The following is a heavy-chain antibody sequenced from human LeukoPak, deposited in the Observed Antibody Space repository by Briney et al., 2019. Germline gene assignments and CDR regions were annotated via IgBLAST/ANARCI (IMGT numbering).Heavy chain of an antibody. D-gene: IGHD3-9*01. Sequence: GASVKVSCKASGGTFSSYAISWVRQAPGQGLEWMGGIIHFFGTANYAQKFQGRVTITADESTSTAYMELSSLRSEDTAVYYCARPKDYDILTGYGPPDYYYYGMDVWGKGTTVTVSS. CDR1: GGTFSSYA. CDR2: IIHFFGTA. CDR3: ARPKDYDILTGYGPPDYYYYGMDV. V-gene: IGHV1-69*01. J-gene: IGHJ6*04.